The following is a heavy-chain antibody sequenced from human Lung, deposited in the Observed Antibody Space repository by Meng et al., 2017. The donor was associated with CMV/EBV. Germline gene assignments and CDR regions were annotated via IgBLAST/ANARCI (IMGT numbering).Heavy chain of an antibody. CDR2: IYSDGYT. Sequence: GESXKISCAASGFTVRNNYMSWVRQAPGKGLEWVSVIYSDGYTYYADSVKGRFTISRDNSKDTLYLQMNSLRAEDTAVYFCAREGYCSSTTCSSYYYYGMDFWXQRATVTVSS. J-gene: IGHJ6*02. V-gene: IGHV3-53*01. CDR3: AREGYCSSTTCSSYYYYGMDF. CDR1: GFTVRNNY. D-gene: IGHD2-2*01.